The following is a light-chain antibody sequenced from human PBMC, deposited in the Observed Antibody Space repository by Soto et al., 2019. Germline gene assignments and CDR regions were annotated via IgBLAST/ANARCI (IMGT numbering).Light chain of an antibody. J-gene: IGLJ2*01. CDR2: YVS. CDR1: SSDVGGYNY. V-gene: IGLV2-11*01. Sequence: QSALTQPRSVSGSPGQSVTISCTGTSSDVGGYNYVSWYQHHPGKAPKPVIYYVSKRPSGVPDRFSGSKSGNTASLTISGLQAEDEADYYCCSYAGISSVIFGGGTKLTVL. CDR3: CSYAGISSVI.